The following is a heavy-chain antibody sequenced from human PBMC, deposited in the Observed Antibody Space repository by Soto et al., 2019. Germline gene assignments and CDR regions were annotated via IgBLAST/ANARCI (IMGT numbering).Heavy chain of an antibody. CDR3: ASPPFRSSSWYHQPHRFGP. D-gene: IGHD6-13*01. J-gene: IGHJ5*02. Sequence: SETLSLTCTVSGGSISSSSYYWGWIRQPPGKGLEWIGSIYYSGSTYYNPSLKSRVTISVDTSKNQFSLKLSSVTAADTAVYYCASPPFRSSSWYHQPHRFGPWGQGTLVTVSS. V-gene: IGHV4-39*01. CDR1: GGSISSSSYY. CDR2: IYYSGST.